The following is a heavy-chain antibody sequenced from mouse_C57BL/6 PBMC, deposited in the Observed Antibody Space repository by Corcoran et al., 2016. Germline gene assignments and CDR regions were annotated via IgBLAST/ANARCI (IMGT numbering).Heavy chain of an antibody. V-gene: IGHV1-26*01. CDR1: GYTFTDYY. CDR2: INPNNGGT. J-gene: IGHJ4*01. Sequence: EVQLQQSGPEQVKPGASVKISCKASGYTFTDYYMNWVKQSHGKSLEWIGDINPNNGGTSYNQKFKGKATLTVDKSYSTAYMELRSLTSEDSAVYYCAREGSYYAMDYWGQGTSVTVSS. D-gene: IGHD1-1*01. CDR3: AREGSYYAMDY.